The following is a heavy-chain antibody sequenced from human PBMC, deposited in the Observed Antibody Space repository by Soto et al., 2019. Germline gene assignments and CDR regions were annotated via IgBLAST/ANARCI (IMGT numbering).Heavy chain of an antibody. V-gene: IGHV1-69*02. Sequence: QVQLVQSGAEVKKPGSSVKVSCKASGGTFSSYTISWVRQAPGQGLEWMGRIIPILGIANYAQKFQGRVTITADKSTSTAYMELSSLKSEDTAVYYCTRIPGYSSGWYADSLTSDYWGQGTLVTVSS. CDR2: IIPILGIA. CDR1: GGTFSSYT. J-gene: IGHJ4*02. CDR3: TRIPGYSSGWYADSLTSDY. D-gene: IGHD6-19*01.